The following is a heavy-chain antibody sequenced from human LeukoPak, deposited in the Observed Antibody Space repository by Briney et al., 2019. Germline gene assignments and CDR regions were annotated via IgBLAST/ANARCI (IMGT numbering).Heavy chain of an antibody. Sequence: ASVKVSCKASGYTFTGYYMHWVRQAPGQGLEWMGWINPNSGGTNYAQKFQGRVTMTRDTSISTAYMELSRLRSDDTAVYYCARGTVRFLEWLIDNWFDPWGQGTLVTVSS. J-gene: IGHJ5*02. CDR2: INPNSGGT. D-gene: IGHD3-3*01. V-gene: IGHV1-2*02. CDR3: ARGTVRFLEWLIDNWFDP. CDR1: GYTFTGYY.